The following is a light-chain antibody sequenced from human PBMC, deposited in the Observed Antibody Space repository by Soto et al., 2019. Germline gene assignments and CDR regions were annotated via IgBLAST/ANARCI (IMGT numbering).Light chain of an antibody. CDR2: KAS. V-gene: IGKV1-5*03. Sequence: DIQMTQSPSTLSASVGDRVTITCRASQSISSWLAWYQQKPGKAPKLLIYKASSLESGVPSRFSGSGSGTAFTLTISSLQPDDFATYYGQQYNSYPTFGQGTKVELK. CDR1: QSISSW. J-gene: IGKJ1*01. CDR3: QQYNSYPT.